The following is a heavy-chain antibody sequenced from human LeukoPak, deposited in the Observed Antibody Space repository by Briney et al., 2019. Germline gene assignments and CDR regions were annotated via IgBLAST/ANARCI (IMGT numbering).Heavy chain of an antibody. CDR1: GYTFRNYY. D-gene: IGHD3-10*01. J-gene: IGHJ6*03. CDR2: NNLSDGSG. CDR3: AREGNYYGSGSYNRYFQHYMDV. Sequence: ASVKLSCTASGYTFRNYYIHWVRQAPGQGLEWMGINNLSDGSGSYAQKFQGRSTLTRDKSTTTVYMELSSLRSEDTAGYYCAREGNYYGSGSYNRYFQHYMDVWGKGTTVTVSS. V-gene: IGHV1-46*01.